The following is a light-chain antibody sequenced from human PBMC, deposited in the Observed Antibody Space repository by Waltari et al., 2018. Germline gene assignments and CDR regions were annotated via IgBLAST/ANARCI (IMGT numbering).Light chain of an antibody. CDR1: QSVGRY. V-gene: IGKV3-20*01. Sequence: EIVLTQSPGTLSLSPGERATLSCRASQSVGRYLAWYQQKPGQAPRLLSYGASTRATGSPDRFSGSGSGTDFSLIISRLEPEDFAVYFCQKYEALPATFGQGTKVEIK. CDR3: QKYEALPAT. CDR2: GAS. J-gene: IGKJ1*01.